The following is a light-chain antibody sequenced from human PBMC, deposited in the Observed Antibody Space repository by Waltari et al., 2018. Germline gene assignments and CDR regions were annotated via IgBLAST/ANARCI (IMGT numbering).Light chain of an antibody. Sequence: IVMAQSPDSLAVSLGERATISCKSSQTILSPTNRNSLAWYQQKPGQPPTLLIYWASTRQSGVPDRFSGRGSGTDFNLTIDGLQAEDVAIYYCHQYYTSPNTFGGGTQVEIK. J-gene: IGKJ4*01. V-gene: IGKV4-1*01. CDR2: WAS. CDR1: QTILSPTNRNS. CDR3: HQYYTSPNT.